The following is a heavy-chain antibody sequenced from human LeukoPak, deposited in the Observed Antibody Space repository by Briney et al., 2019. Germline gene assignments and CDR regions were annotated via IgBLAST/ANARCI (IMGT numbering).Heavy chain of an antibody. CDR3: ARATDIVVVGDYMDV. Sequence: SETLSLTCTVSGGSISSYYWSWIRQPPGKGLEWIGYIYYSGSTNYNPSLKSRVTISVDTSKNQFSLKLSSVTAADTAVYYCARATDIVVVGDYMDVWGKGTTVTVSS. D-gene: IGHD2-2*01. J-gene: IGHJ6*03. CDR2: IYYSGST. V-gene: IGHV4-59*01. CDR1: GGSISSYY.